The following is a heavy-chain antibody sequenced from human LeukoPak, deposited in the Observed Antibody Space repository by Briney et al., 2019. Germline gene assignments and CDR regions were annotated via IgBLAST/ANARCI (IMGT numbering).Heavy chain of an antibody. V-gene: IGHV3-7*01. CDR3: ARDRGMGFDY. CDR2: INQGGSET. Sequence: GGSLRLSCAASGFTFSTYWMSWVRRAPGKGLEWVANINQGGSETYYVDSVKGRFTISRDNARHSLYLQMNSLRAEDTAVYYCARDRGMGFDYWGQGTLVTVSS. CDR1: GFTFSTYW. J-gene: IGHJ4*02. D-gene: IGHD3-16*01.